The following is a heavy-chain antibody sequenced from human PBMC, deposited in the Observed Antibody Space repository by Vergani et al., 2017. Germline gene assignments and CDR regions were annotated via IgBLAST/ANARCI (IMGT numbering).Heavy chain of an antibody. CDR1: GFTFTSYA. CDR3: VKDIAASGNYWYFDL. CDR2: INWNSDSI. D-gene: IGHD6-13*01. V-gene: IGHV3-9*01. Sequence: EVRLLESGGGLVQPGGSLRLSCVGSGFTFTSYAMNWVRQAPGKGLEWVSGINWNSDSIAYADSVKGRFTISRDNAKNSLYLQMNSLRAEDTALYYCVKDIAASGNYWYFDLCGRGTLVTVSS. J-gene: IGHJ2*01.